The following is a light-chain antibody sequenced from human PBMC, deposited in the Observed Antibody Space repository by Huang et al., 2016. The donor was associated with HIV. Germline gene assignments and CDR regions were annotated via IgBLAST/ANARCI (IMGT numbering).Light chain of an antibody. CDR1: QSVRDN. CDR3: QQYYTWPRT. Sequence: EVLMTQSPATLSESPGGRVTISCWASQSVRDNLAWFQQKPGQAPRLLLHGSSTRATCVPARFSGSGSGTGFTLTITSLQSEDYAVYYCQQYYTWPRTFGQGTRVE. J-gene: IGKJ1*01. V-gene: IGKV3-15*01. CDR2: GSS.